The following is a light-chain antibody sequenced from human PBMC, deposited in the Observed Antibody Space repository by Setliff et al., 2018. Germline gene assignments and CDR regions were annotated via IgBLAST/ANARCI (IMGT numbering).Light chain of an antibody. CDR1: IGDVGDYNF. V-gene: IGLV2-14*03. CDR3: STNTGSTTLVL. Sequence: QSALTQPASVSGSPGQSITISCSGTIGDVGDYNFVSWYQQHPGKAPKLIISDVNNRPSGVSHRSSGSKSGNAASLTISDLQVEDEADYYCSTNTGSTTLVLLGGGTKVTVL. CDR2: DVN. J-gene: IGLJ2*01.